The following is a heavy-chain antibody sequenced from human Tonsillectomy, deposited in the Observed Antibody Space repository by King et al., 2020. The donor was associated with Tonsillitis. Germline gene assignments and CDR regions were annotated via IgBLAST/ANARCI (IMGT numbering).Heavy chain of an antibody. CDR1: GFTFSSYE. V-gene: IGHV3-48*03. Sequence: QLVQSGGGLVQPGGSLRLSCAASGFTFSSYEMNWVRQAPGKGLEWVSYISSSGSSIYYAVSVKGRFTISRDNAKNSLSLQMNSLRAEDTAVYYCARDRYYGSGSFDYWGQGTLVTVSS. CDR2: ISSSGSSI. CDR3: ARDRYYGSGSFDY. D-gene: IGHD3-10*01. J-gene: IGHJ4*02.